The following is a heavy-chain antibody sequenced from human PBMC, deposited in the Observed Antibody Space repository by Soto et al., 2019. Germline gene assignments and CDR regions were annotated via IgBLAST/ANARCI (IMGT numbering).Heavy chain of an antibody. CDR2: IIPILGTA. CDR1: GGTFSSYA. Sequence: SVKVSCKASGGTFSSYAISWVRQAPGQGLEWMGGIIPILGTANYAQKFQGRVTITADKSTSTAYMELSSLRSEDTAVYYCARDRTSSFWTPRGYYFDYWGQGTLVTVSS. D-gene: IGHD3-3*01. J-gene: IGHJ4*02. V-gene: IGHV1-69*10. CDR3: ARDRTSSFWTPRGYYFDY.